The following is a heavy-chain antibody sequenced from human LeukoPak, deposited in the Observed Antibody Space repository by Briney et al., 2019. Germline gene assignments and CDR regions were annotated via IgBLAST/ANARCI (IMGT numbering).Heavy chain of an antibody. CDR1: GGSINSNSYY. J-gene: IGHJ6*03. CDR2: IYYTGNT. D-gene: IGHD5-18*01. Sequence: SETLSLTCTVSGGSINSNSYYWAWVRQPPGKGLEWIGSIYYTGNTYYNPSLESRITMSVDSSKNQFSLKLNSVTAADTAVYYCAREGYSYDSDWAGATYYYYMDVWGKGTTVTVSS. V-gene: IGHV4-39*02. CDR3: AREGYSYDSDWAGATYYYYMDV.